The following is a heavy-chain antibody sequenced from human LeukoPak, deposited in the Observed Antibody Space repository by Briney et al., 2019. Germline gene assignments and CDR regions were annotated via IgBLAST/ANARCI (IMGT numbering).Heavy chain of an antibody. Sequence: GGSLRLSCAASGFTFSSYEMNWVRQAPGKGLEWVSVTSESGGSTHYADSVKGRFTIYRDNSKNTLYLQMNSLRAEDTAVYYCAHGSMYQLDYWGQGTLVTVSS. CDR2: TSESGGST. CDR3: AHGSMYQLDY. J-gene: IGHJ4*02. V-gene: IGHV3-23*01. CDR1: GFTFSSYE. D-gene: IGHD2-2*01.